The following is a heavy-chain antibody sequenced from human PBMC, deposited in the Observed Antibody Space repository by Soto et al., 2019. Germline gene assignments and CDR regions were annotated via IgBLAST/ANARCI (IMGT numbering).Heavy chain of an antibody. Sequence: QVHLVESGGGVVQPGRSLRLSCAASGFSFSFSGMHWVRQAPGKGLEWVAGLWYDGSSENYADSVKGRFTISRHNSKNTLHLQMDSLRVEDTAMYYCARGLAKVAGGAFDIWGQGIMVIVSS. CDR1: GFSFSFSG. CDR2: LWYDGSSE. D-gene: IGHD3-16*01. CDR3: ARGLAKVAGGAFDI. J-gene: IGHJ3*02. V-gene: IGHV3-33*01.